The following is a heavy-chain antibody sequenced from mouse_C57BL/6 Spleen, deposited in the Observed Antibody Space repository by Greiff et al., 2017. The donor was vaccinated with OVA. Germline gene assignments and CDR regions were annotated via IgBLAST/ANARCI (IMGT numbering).Heavy chain of an antibody. CDR2: IYPGDGDT. V-gene: IGHV1-82*01. CDR1: GYAFSSSW. J-gene: IGHJ1*03. D-gene: IGHD5-1*01. Sequence: QVQLQQSGPELVKPGASVKISCKASGYAFSSSWMNWVKQRPGKGLEWIGRIYPGDGDTNYNGKFKGKATLTADKSSSTAYMQLSSLTSEDSAVYFCARAPGSRYFEVWGTGTTVTVSS. CDR3: ARAPGSRYFEV.